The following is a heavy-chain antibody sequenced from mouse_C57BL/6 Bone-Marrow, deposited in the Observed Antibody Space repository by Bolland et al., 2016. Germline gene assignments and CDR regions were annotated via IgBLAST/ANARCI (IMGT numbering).Heavy chain of an antibody. CDR2: YPGSGNT. J-gene: IGHJ3*01. Sequence: YPGSGNTYYNEKFKGKATLTAEKSSSTAYMQLSSLTSEDSAVYFCARSIITTVDFDYWGQGTLV. D-gene: IGHD1-1*01. V-gene: IGHV1-76*01. CDR3: ARSIITTVDFDY.